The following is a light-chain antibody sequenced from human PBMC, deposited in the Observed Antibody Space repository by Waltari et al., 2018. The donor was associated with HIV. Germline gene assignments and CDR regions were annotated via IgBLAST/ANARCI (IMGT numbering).Light chain of an antibody. Sequence: DIQMSQAPSSMSASVGDRVTITCRASRDIKNDLAGYQQRPGEVPSLLIYAASTLRSGVPSRFRGSGSGTDFTLTINGLQPEDVASYYCQNYDSAPVAFGQGTRLEI. CDR3: QNYDSAPVA. J-gene: IGKJ5*01. CDR2: AAS. CDR1: RDIKND. V-gene: IGKV1-27*01.